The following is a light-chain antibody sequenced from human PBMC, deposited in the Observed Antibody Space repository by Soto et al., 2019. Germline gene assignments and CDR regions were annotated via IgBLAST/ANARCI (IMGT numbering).Light chain of an antibody. Sequence: DIQMTQSPSSLSAFVGDRVTITCRASRSITNYLNWYQQKPGRAPKLLIYAASRLQGGVPSRFSGSGSGTDFTLTFSSLQPEDSATYFCQQSYSTPRTFGQGTKVEIK. V-gene: IGKV1-39*01. CDR1: RSITNY. CDR2: AAS. CDR3: QQSYSTPRT. J-gene: IGKJ1*01.